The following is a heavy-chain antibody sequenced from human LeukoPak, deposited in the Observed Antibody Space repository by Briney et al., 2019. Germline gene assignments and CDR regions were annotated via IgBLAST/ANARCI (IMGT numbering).Heavy chain of an antibody. CDR2: ISGSGGST. CDR3: AKSMIVVVITTGCAFDI. Sequence: GGSLRLSCAASGFTFSSYAMSWVRQAPGKGLEWVSAISGSGGSTYYADSVKGRFTISRDNSKNTLYLQMNSLRAEDTAVYYCAKSMIVVVITTGCAFDIWGQGTMVTVSS. V-gene: IGHV3-23*01. CDR1: GFTFSSYA. J-gene: IGHJ3*02. D-gene: IGHD3-22*01.